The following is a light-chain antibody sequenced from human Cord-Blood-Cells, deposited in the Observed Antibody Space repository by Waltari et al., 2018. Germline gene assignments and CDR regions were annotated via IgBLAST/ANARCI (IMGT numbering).Light chain of an antibody. CDR3: CSYAGSYV. V-gene: IGLV2-11*01. Sequence: QSALTQPRSVSGSPGQSVTISCPGTSSDVGGYNSVSWYQQHPGKAPKLMIYDVSKRPSGVPDRFSGSKSGNTASLTISGLQAEDEADYYCCSYAGSYVFGGGTKLTVL. CDR1: SSDVGGYNS. J-gene: IGLJ2*01. CDR2: DVS.